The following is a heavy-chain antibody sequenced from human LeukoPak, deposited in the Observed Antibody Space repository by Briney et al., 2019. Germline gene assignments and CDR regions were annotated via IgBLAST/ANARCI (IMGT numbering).Heavy chain of an antibody. D-gene: IGHD6-13*01. Sequence: GGSLRLSCAASGFTFSSYGMHWVRQAPGKGLEWVAVISYDGSNKYYADSVKGRFTISRDNSKNTLYLQMNSLRAEDTAVYYCAKDLGGKGKRIAAAGNWFAPWGQGTLVTVSS. V-gene: IGHV3-30*18. CDR2: ISYDGSNK. CDR3: AKDLGGKGKRIAAAGNWFAP. J-gene: IGHJ5*02. CDR1: GFTFSSYG.